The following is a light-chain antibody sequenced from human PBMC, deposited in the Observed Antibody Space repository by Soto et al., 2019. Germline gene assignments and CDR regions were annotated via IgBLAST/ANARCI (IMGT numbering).Light chain of an antibody. CDR2: RTP. J-gene: IGKJ1*01. V-gene: IGKV3-15*01. Sequence: IVRTQSPGTLSWSPGERATVACRASQSVRKNLAWYQQRPGQAPRLLIYRTPNRATGIPARLSGSRSGTEFSLTISSRQSEDFGVYYCQQFDDWPTFGQGTRVDIK. CDR1: QSVRKN. CDR3: QQFDDWPT.